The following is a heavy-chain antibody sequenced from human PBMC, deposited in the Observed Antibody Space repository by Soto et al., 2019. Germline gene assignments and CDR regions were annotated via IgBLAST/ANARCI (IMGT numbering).Heavy chain of an antibody. CDR1: GFSLTNGRKD. D-gene: IGHD2-21*02. CDR3: ARMVADSYGYYYGMDV. V-gene: IGHV2-26*02. Sequence: QVTLKESGPVVVKPTETLTLTCAFSGFSLTNGRKDVTWVRQPPGKALEWLALIFSNAERSYSASLESRLSISEDTSKSQVVLTVTNVDPADTATYYCARMVADSYGYYYGMDVWGQGTTVTVSS. J-gene: IGHJ6*02. CDR2: IFSNAER.